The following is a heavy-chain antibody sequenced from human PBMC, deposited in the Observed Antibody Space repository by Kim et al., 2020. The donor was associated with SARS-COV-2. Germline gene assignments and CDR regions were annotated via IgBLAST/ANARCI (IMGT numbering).Heavy chain of an antibody. Sequence: PSLKSRVTISVDTSKNQFSLKLSSVTAADTAVYYCARAGDSSGPNYYFDYWGQGTLVTVSS. D-gene: IGHD3-22*01. CDR3: ARAGDSSGPNYYFDY. J-gene: IGHJ4*02. V-gene: IGHV4-34*01.